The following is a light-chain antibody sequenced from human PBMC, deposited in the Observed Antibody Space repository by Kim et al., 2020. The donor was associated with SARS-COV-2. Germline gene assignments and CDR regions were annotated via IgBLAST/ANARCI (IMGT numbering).Light chain of an antibody. CDR3: NSRDSSGNHAV. V-gene: IGLV3-19*01. CDR1: SLRSYY. CDR2: GKN. Sequence: SSELTQDPAVSVALGQTVRITCQGDSLRSYYASWYQQKPGHAPVLVIYGKNNRPSGIPDRFSGSSSGNTASLTITGAQAEDEADYYCNSRDSSGNHAVFGGGTQLTVL. J-gene: IGLJ7*01.